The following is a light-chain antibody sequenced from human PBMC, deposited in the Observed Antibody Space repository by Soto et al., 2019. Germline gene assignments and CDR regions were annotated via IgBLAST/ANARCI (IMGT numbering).Light chain of an antibody. CDR1: QSVSSSY. Sequence: EIVLTQSPGTLSLSPGERATLSCRASQSVSSSYLAWYQQKHGRAPRLLIYGASSKPTGITDRFSGSGSVTDFTPTISRLEPEDFAVYYCQHYGSSPPYSFGQGTKLAIK. CDR3: QHYGSSPPYS. J-gene: IGKJ2*01. V-gene: IGKV3-20*01. CDR2: GAS.